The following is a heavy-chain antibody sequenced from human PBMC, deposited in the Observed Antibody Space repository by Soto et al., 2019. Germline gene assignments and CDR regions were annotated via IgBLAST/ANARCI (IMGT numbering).Heavy chain of an antibody. CDR2: ISGSGGST. D-gene: IGHD2-2*01. V-gene: IGHV3-23*01. J-gene: IGHJ4*02. CDR1: GFTFRSYA. CDR3: AKAAVVPAAKGSSFDY. Sequence: PGGSLRLSCAASGFTFRSYAMSWVRQAPGKGLEWVSAISGSGGSTYYADAVKGRFTISRDNSKNTLYLQMDSLRAEDTAVYYCAKAAVVPAAKGSSFDYWGQGTLVTVSS.